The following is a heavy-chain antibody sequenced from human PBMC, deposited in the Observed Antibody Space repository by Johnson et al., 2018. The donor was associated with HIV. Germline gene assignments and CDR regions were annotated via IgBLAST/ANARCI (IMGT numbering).Heavy chain of an antibody. CDR1: GFTFSSYA. Sequence: QVQLVESGGGLVQPGGSLRLSCAASGFTFSSYAMHWVRQAPGKGLEWVAVISYDGSNKYYADSVKGRFTISRDNAKNSLYLQMNSLRAEDTAVYYCAGANAAGTLGDAFDIWGQGTMVTVSS. CDR3: AGANAAGTLGDAFDI. D-gene: IGHD6-13*01. J-gene: IGHJ3*02. V-gene: IGHV3-30-3*01. CDR2: ISYDGSNK.